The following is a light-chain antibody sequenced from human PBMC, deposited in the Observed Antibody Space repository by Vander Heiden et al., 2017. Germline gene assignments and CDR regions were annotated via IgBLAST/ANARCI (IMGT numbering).Light chain of an antibody. CDR2: WAS. CDR3: QQYYSTPRT. CDR1: QSVLYSSNNKTY. Sequence: DIVMTQSPDYLAVSLGEGATIHCKSSQSVLYSSNNKTYLAGYQQKPGQPPKLLIYWASTRESVVPDRFSGSGSGTEFTRTISSLQAEDVAVYYCQQYYSTPRTFGQGTKLEIK. V-gene: IGKV4-1*01. J-gene: IGKJ2*01.